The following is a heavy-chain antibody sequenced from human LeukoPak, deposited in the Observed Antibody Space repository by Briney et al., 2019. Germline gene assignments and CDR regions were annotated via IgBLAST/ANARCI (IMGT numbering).Heavy chain of an antibody. Sequence: PGGSLRLSCAASGFTFSSYGMTWVRQAPGKGLEWVSVISGSGGSTYYADSVKGRFTISRDNSKNTLYLQMNSLRAEDTALYYCAQNKNYYDNSGYVNWGQGTLVTVSS. D-gene: IGHD3-22*01. V-gene: IGHV3-23*01. CDR3: AQNKNYYDNSGYVN. J-gene: IGHJ4*02. CDR1: GFTFSSYG. CDR2: ISGSGGST.